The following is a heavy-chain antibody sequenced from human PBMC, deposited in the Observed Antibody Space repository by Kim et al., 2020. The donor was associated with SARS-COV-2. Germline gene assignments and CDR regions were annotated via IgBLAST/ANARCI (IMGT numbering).Heavy chain of an antibody. CDR1: GGSISSGGYY. D-gene: IGHD2-15*01. V-gene: IGHV4-31*03. CDR2: IYYSGST. CDR3: ARVVVVVAATTLDY. Sequence: TLSLPCTVSGGSISSGGYYWSWIRQHPGKGLEWIGYIYYSGSTYYNPSLKSRVTISVDTSKNQFSLKLSSVTAADTAVYYCARVVVVVAATTLDYWGQGTLVTVSS. J-gene: IGHJ4*02.